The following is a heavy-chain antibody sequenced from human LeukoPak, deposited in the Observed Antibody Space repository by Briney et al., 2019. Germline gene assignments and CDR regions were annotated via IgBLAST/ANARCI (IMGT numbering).Heavy chain of an antibody. CDR3: ARQDDYYRDYGSYYYSGLNV. CDR2: LHHSEGT. J-gene: IGHJ6*02. Sequence: SETLSLTCTVSGGSISGYYWNWIRQTPGRGLEWIGNLHHSEGTTYNPSLKSRVTISLDTSRNLLSLSLRSVTAADTAVYYCARQDDYYRDYGSYYYSGLNVWGQGTTVAVS. CDR1: GGSISGYY. V-gene: IGHV4-59*08. D-gene: IGHD4-17*01.